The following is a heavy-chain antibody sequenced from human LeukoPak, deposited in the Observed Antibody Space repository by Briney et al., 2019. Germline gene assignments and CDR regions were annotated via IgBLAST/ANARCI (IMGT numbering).Heavy chain of an antibody. J-gene: IGHJ4*02. CDR1: GGSITSSNYY. V-gene: IGHV4-39*01. CDR3: ALRTMPPYYFDY. CDR2: IYYSGGT. Sequence: PSETLSLTCTVSGGSITSSNYYWGWLRQPPGKGLEWIGSIYYSGGTYYNPSLTSRVTISVDTSKNQCSLQLSSVTAADTALYYCALRTMPPYYFDYWGQGTLVTVSS. D-gene: IGHD2-2*01.